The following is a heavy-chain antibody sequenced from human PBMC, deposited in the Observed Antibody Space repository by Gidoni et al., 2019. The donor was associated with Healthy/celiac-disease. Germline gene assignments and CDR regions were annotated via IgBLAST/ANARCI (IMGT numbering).Heavy chain of an antibody. CDR1: GFPFSTAW. D-gene: IGHD3-10*01. J-gene: IGHJ4*02. CDR3: TTVRGSGRNGGYFDY. Sequence: EVQLVESGGGLVKPGGSLRLSCAASGFPFSTAWMSWVRQAPGKGLEWVGRIKSKTDGGTTDYAAPVKGRFTISRDDSKNTLYLQMNSLKTEDTAVYYCTTVRGSGRNGGYFDYWGQGTLVTVSS. CDR2: IKSKTDGGTT. V-gene: IGHV3-15*01.